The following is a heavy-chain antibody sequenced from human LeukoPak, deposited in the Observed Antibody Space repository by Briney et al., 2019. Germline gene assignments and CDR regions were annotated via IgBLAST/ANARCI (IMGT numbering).Heavy chain of an antibody. CDR1: GYTLTNYS. J-gene: IGHJ4*02. CDR3: ARGQYFDF. CDR2: ISAYNGNT. Sequence: ASVKVSCKASGYTLTNYSISWVRQAPGQGLEWMGWISAYNGNTDLAQKLQGRVTMTTDTSTSTAYMELRSLRSDDTAVYYCARGQYFDFWGQGALVTVSS. V-gene: IGHV1-18*01.